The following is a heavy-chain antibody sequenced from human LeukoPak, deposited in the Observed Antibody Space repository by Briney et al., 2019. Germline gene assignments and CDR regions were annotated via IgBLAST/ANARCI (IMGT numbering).Heavy chain of an antibody. V-gene: IGHV3-30-3*01. CDR1: GFTFSSYA. D-gene: IGHD1-26*01. CDR2: ISYDGSNK. CDR3: ARAQLSGSYYVGLF. J-gene: IGHJ4*02. Sequence: PGRSLRLSCAASGFTFSSYAMHWVRQAPGKGLEWVAVISYDGSNKYYADSVKGRFTISRDNSKNTLYLQMNSLRAEDTAVYYCARAQLSGSYYVGLFWGQGTLVTVSS.